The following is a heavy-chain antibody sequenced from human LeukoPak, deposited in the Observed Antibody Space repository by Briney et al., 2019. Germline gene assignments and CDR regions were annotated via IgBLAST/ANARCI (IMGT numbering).Heavy chain of an antibody. J-gene: IGHJ4*02. V-gene: IGHV4-59*01. D-gene: IGHD6-19*01. CDR2: IYYSGST. CDR3: ARGSIAVAGTLFDY. Sequence: PSETLSLTCTVSGGSISSYYWSWIRQPPGKGLEWIGYIYYSGSTNYNPSLKSRVTISVDTSKNQFSLKLSSVTAADTAVYYCARGSIAVAGTLFDYWGQGTLVAVSS. CDR1: GGSISSYY.